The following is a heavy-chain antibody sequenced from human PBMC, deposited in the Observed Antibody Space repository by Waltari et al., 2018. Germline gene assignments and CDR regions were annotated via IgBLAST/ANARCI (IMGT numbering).Heavy chain of an antibody. J-gene: IGHJ6*03. Sequence: QVQLQQWGAVLLKPSETLSLTCAVYGGSFSGYYWSWIRQPPGKGLEWIGEINHSGSTNYNPSLKSRVTISVDTSKNQFSLKLSSVTAADTAVYYCARVPSAGYPYYYYYYMDVWGKGTTVTISS. CDR1: GGSFSGYY. D-gene: IGHD6-25*01. CDR3: ARVPSAGYPYYYYYYMDV. V-gene: IGHV4-34*01. CDR2: INHSGST.